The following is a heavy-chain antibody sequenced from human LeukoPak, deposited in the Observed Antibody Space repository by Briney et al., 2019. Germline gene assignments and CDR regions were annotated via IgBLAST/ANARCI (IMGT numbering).Heavy chain of an antibody. CDR1: GVSISSYY. V-gene: IGHV4-59*01. CDR3: ARGGSSWSRSWFDP. CDR2: IYYSGST. Sequence: TSETLSLTCTVSGVSISSYYWSWIRQPPGKGLEWIGYIYYSGSTDYNPSLKSRVTISVDTSKNQFSLKLRSMTAADTAVYYCARGGSSWSRSWFDPWGQGTLVTVSS. D-gene: IGHD6-13*01. J-gene: IGHJ5*02.